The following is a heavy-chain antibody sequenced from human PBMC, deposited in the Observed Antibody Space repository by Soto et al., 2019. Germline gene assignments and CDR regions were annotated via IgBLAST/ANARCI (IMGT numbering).Heavy chain of an antibody. J-gene: IGHJ4*02. CDR2: IYYSGST. D-gene: IGHD6-6*01. CDR3: ARWSIAARHDY. CDR1: GGSISSGGYY. Sequence: PSETQSLTCTVSGGSISSGGYYWSWIRQHPGKGLEWIGYIYYSGSTYYNPSLKSRVTISVDTSKNQFSLKLSSVTAADTAVYYCARWSIAARHDYWGQGTLVTVSS. V-gene: IGHV4-31*03.